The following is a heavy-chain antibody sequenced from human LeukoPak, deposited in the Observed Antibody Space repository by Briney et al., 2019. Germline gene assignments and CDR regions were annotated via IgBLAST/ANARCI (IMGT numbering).Heavy chain of an antibody. CDR2: ISSSGNTI. CDR3: ARVLETDCSGGSCYSGLDH. V-gene: IGHV3-48*03. Sequence: GGSLRLSCAASGFTFSSYEMSWVRQAPGKGLEWVSYISSSGNTIYYADSVKGRFTISRDNAKNSLYLQMNSLRVEDTAVYYCARVLETDCSGGSCYSGLDHWGQGTLVTVSS. D-gene: IGHD2-15*01. J-gene: IGHJ4*02. CDR1: GFTFSSYE.